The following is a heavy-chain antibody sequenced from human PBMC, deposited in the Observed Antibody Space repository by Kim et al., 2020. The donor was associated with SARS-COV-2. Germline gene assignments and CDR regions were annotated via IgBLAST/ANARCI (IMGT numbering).Heavy chain of an antibody. D-gene: IGHD3-3*01. Sequence: IDRSRSTNYQPSLQSRVTISADTSNNQFSLKMNSVTAADTAIYYCARYDFWSRGTLVTVSS. V-gene: IGHV4-34*01. J-gene: IGHJ4*02. CDR2: IDRSRST. CDR3: ARYDF.